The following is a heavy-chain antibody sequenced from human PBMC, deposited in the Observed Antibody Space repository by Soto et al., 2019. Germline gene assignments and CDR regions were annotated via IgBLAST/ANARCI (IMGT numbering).Heavy chain of an antibody. CDR3: TAGIMAAAGTANHDF. D-gene: IGHD6-13*01. CDR2: ISSSGSTI. V-gene: IGHV3-11*01. J-gene: IGHJ4*02. Sequence: QVQLVESGGGLVKPGGSLRLSCAASGFTFSDYYMSWIRQAPGKGLEWVSYISSSGSTIYYADSVKGRFTISRDNAKNSLYLQMNSLKTEDTALYYCTAGIMAAAGTANHDFWGQGTLVTVSS. CDR1: GFTFSDYY.